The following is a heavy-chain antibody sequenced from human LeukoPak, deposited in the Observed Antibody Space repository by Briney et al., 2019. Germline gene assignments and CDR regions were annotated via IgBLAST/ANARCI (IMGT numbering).Heavy chain of an antibody. D-gene: IGHD5-18*01. CDR2: IYTSGST. CDR1: AGSISSYY. Sequence: SETLSLTCTVSAGSISSYYWSWIRQPAGKGLEWIGRIYTSGSTNYNPSLKSRVTMSVDTSKNQFSLKLSSVTAADTAVYYCARGLPESPKAYYYYYMDVWGKGTTVTVSS. J-gene: IGHJ6*03. V-gene: IGHV4-4*07. CDR3: ARGLPESPKAYYYYYMDV.